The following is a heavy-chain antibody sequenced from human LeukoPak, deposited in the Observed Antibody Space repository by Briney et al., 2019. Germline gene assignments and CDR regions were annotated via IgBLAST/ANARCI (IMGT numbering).Heavy chain of an antibody. CDR1: GYTFTSYG. D-gene: IGHD2-15*01. CDR2: ISAYNGNT. V-gene: IGHV1-18*01. CDR3: ARDEDIVVVVADYNILDY. J-gene: IGHJ4*02. Sequence: ASVKVSCKASGYTFTSYGISWVRQGPGQGLEWMGWISAYNGNTNYAQKLQGRVTMTTDTSTSTAYMELRSLRSDDTAVYYCARDEDIVVVVADYNILDYWGQGTLVTVSS.